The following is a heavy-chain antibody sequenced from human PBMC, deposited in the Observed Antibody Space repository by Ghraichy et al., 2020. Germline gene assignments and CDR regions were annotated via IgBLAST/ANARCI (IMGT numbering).Heavy chain of an antibody. V-gene: IGHV7-4-1*02. J-gene: IGHJ6*02. D-gene: IGHD1-20*01. CDR1: GLTLTNYG. Sequence: ASVKVSCKASGLTLTNYGVNWVRQAPGQGLEWMGWINTNTGDPTYAQAFTGRFVFSLDTSVSTAYLEINSLSPEDTALYFCARQYNWGGQYSYGMDVWGQGTTVTVSS. CDR3: ARQYNWGGQYSYGMDV. CDR2: INTNTGDP.